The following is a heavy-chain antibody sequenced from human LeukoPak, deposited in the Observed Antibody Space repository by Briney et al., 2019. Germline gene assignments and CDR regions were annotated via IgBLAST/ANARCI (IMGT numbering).Heavy chain of an antibody. V-gene: IGHV3-74*01. D-gene: IGHD3-10*01. CDR3: ARGARGSGTASNY. Sequence: GGSLRLSCAASGFTFSSYWMHWVRQAPGKGLVWVSRINSDGSSTNYADSVKGRFTISRDNAKNTLHLQMNSLRAEDTAVYYCARGARGSGTASNYWGQGTLVTVSS. CDR1: GFTFSSYW. J-gene: IGHJ4*02. CDR2: INSDGSST.